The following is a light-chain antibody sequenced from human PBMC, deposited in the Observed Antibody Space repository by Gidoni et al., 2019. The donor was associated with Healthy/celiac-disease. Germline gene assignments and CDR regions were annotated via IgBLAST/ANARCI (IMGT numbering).Light chain of an antibody. CDR3: QVWDSSSDHWV. CDR2: DYS. Sequence: SYVLTQPPSVSVAPGQTARITCGGNNIGSKSVHWYQQKPGQAPVLVVYDYSDRPSGIPERFSGSNSGNTATLTSSRVEAGDEADYYCQVWDSSSDHWVFGGGTKLTVL. J-gene: IGLJ3*02. V-gene: IGLV3-21*02. CDR1: NIGSKS.